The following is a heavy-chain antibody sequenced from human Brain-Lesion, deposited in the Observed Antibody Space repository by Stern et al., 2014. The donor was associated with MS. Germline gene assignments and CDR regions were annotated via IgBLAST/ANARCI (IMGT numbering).Heavy chain of an antibody. CDR1: GGSISSGGYY. CDR3: ARGRVVPGFQYYATDV. Sequence: QVQLVESGPGLVKPSQTLSLSCTVSGGSISSGGYYWSWLRQPAGKGLEWIGRIFNSGSTSYTPSLKSRVTISIDTSKNQFPLRLNSMTAADTAVYYCARGRVVPGFQYYATDVWGQGTTVIVSS. CDR2: IFNSGST. J-gene: IGHJ6*02. V-gene: IGHV4-61*02. D-gene: IGHD2-2*01.